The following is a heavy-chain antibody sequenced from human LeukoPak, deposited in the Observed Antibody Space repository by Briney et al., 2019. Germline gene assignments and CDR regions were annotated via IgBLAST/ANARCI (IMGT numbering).Heavy chain of an antibody. CDR1: GFTFSSCA. CDR2: ISASGGST. D-gene: IGHD4-17*01. Sequence: GGSLRLSCAASGFTFSSCAMSWVRQAPGKGLEWVSSISASGGSTYYADSVKGRFTISRDNSKNTLYLHMNSLRAEDTAVYYCAKDSHGDFPYYFDYWGQGTVVTVSS. V-gene: IGHV3-23*01. CDR3: AKDSHGDFPYYFDY. J-gene: IGHJ4*02.